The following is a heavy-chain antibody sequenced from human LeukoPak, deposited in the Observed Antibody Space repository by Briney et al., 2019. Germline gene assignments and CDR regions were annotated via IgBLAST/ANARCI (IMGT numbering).Heavy chain of an antibody. CDR2: IYYSGST. D-gene: IGHD3-10*01. CDR1: GGSISSSSYY. Sequence: KTSETLSLTCTVSGGSISSSSYYWGWIRQPPGKGLEWIGSIYYSGSTYYNPSLKSRVTISVDTSKNQFSLKLSSVTAADTGVYYCARGVRGVIIRGTYYFDYWGQGTLVTVSS. CDR3: ARGVRGVIIRGTYYFDY. V-gene: IGHV4-39*07. J-gene: IGHJ4*02.